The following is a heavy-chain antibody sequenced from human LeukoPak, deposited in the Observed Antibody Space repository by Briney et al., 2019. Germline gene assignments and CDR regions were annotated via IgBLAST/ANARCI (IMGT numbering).Heavy chain of an antibody. V-gene: IGHV3-33*01. CDR2: IWYDGSDK. CDR3: ARDALRGGYSGSYGNYFDY. D-gene: IGHD1-26*01. Sequence: QSGGSLRLSCAASGFTFSNYGMHWVRQPPDKGLEWVAVIWYDGSDKYYTESVKGRFTISRDNSKNTVFLQMNSLRAEDTAVYYCARDALRGGYSGSYGNYFDYWGQGTLVTVSS. CDR1: GFTFSNYG. J-gene: IGHJ4*02.